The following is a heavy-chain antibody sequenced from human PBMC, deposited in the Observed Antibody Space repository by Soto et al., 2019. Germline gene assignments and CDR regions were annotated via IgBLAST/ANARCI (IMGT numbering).Heavy chain of an antibody. V-gene: IGHV3-23*01. CDR3: ATFTGAGPTYYYYGMDV. CDR2: ISGSGGST. Sequence: AGGSLSLSCAASGFTFSSYAMSWVRQAPGKGLEWVSAISGSGGSTYYADSVKGRFTISRDNSKNALYLQMNSLRAEDTAVYYCATFTGAGPTYYYYGMDVWGQGTTVTVSS. D-gene: IGHD3-10*01. CDR1: GFTFSSYA. J-gene: IGHJ6*02.